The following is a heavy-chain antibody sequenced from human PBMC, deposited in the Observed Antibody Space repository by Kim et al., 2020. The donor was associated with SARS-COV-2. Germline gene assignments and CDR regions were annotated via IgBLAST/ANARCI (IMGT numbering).Heavy chain of an antibody. CDR3: ARAFTVTRGYYYYYYMDV. CDR2: IYYSGST. J-gene: IGHJ6*03. Sequence: SETLSLTCTVSGGSISSYYWSWIRQPPGKGLEWIGYIYYSGSTNYNPSLKSRVTISVDTSKNQFSLKLSSVTAADTAVYYCARAFTVTRGYYYYYYMDVWGQGTTVTVSS. D-gene: IGHD4-4*01. V-gene: IGHV4-59*01. CDR1: GGSISSYY.